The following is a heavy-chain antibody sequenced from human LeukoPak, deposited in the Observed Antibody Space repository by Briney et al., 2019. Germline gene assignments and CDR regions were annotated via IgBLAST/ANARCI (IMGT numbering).Heavy chain of an antibody. Sequence: SETLSLTCNVSGGSISGSSYYWGWIRQPPGKGLEWIGSIFYSGSNYYNPSLKSRVTISVDTSRNQFSLKLSSVTAADTAVYYCARLAGSGYSIFDYGGQGTLVTASS. CDR3: ARLAGSGYSIFDY. D-gene: IGHD6-13*01. J-gene: IGHJ4*02. CDR2: IFYSGSN. V-gene: IGHV4-39*01. CDR1: GGSISGSSYY.